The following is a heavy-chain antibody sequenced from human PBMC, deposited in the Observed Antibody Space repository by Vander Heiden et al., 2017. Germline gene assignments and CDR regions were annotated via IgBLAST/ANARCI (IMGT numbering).Heavy chain of an antibody. J-gene: IGHJ6*02. V-gene: IGHV5-51*01. CDR1: GYSFANCG. CDR2: IYPGDSDT. D-gene: IGHD3-3*01. CDR3: ARLGDSYYYGMDV. Sequence: EVQLVQSGTEVQKPGEHLKISCKGSGYSFANCGIGWWRQMPGKGLEWMGNIYPGDSDTRYSPCFQGQVTISADKSISTAYLQWSSLKASDTAMYYCARLGDSYYYGMDVWGQGTTVTVSS.